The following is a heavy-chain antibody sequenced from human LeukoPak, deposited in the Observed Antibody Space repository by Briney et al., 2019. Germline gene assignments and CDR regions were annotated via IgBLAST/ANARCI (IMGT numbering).Heavy chain of an antibody. CDR2: IKQDGSEK. CDR3: ASVTKSDAFDI. J-gene: IGHJ3*02. Sequence: GGSLRLSCTASGFTFRTYWMSWVRQAPGKGLEWVANIKQDGSEKYYVDSVKGRFTISRDNAKNSLYLQMNSLRAEDTAVYYCASVTKSDAFDIWGQGTMVTVSS. D-gene: IGHD4-17*01. V-gene: IGHV3-7*01. CDR1: GFTFRTYW.